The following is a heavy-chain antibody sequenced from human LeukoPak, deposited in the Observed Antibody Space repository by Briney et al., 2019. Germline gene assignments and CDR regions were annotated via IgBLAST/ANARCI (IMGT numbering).Heavy chain of an antibody. CDR2: ISAYNGNT. D-gene: IGHD1-26*01. V-gene: IGHV1-18*01. Sequence: GASVKVSCKASGYTFTSYGISWVRQAPGQGLEWMGWISAYNGNTNYAQKLQGRVTMTTDTSTSTAYMELRSLRSDDTAVYYCARERKVDGSYFWFDPWGQGTLVTVSS. CDR1: GYTFTSYG. J-gene: IGHJ5*02. CDR3: ARERKVDGSYFWFDP.